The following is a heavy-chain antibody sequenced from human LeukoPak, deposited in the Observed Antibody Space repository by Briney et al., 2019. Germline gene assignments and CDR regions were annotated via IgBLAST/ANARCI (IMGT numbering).Heavy chain of an antibody. CDR2: INPNSGGT. Sequence: ASVKVSCXASGYTFTGYYMHWVRQAPGQGLEWMGWINPNSGGTNYAQKFQGRVTMTRDTSISTAYMELSRLRSDDTAVYYCARYCSSTSCYIHWGQGTLVTVSS. D-gene: IGHD2-2*02. V-gene: IGHV1-2*02. CDR1: GYTFTGYY. CDR3: ARYCSSTSCYIH. J-gene: IGHJ4*02.